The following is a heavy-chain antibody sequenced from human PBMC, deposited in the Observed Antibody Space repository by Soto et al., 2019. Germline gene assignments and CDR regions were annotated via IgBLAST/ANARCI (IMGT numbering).Heavy chain of an antibody. CDR3: AREGDRYGWDYYDY. D-gene: IGHD5-18*01. V-gene: IGHV4-30-2*01. J-gene: IGHJ4*02. CDR1: GGSISSGGYS. CDR2: IYHSGST. Sequence: SETLSLTCAVSGGSISSGGYSWSWIRQPPGKGLEWIGEIYHSGSTNYNPSLKSRVTISVDKSKNQFSLKLSSVTAADTAVYYCAREGDRYGWDYYDYWGQGTLVTVSS.